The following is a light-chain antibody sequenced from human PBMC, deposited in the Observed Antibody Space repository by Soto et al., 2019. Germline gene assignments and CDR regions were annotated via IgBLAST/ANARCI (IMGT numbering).Light chain of an antibody. V-gene: IGKV3-15*01. CDR3: QQYNNWAPYT. Sequence: EIVMTQSPATLSVSPGERATLSCRASHSVDSNLAWYQQKPGQAPRLLIYSASTRATGISTRFSGSGSGTEFTLTISSLQSEDFAVYYCQQYNNWAPYTFGQGTKLEIK. CDR1: HSVDSN. J-gene: IGKJ2*01. CDR2: SAS.